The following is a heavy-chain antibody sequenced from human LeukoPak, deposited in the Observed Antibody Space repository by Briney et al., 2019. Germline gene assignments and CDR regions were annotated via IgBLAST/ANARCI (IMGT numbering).Heavy chain of an antibody. D-gene: IGHD4-23*01. CDR3: AKDRTVVTPNWFDP. CDR1: GFIVSHKY. V-gene: IGHV3-66*01. CDR2: IYAGGNS. J-gene: IGHJ5*02. Sequence: GGSLRLSCAASGFIVSHKYMAWVRQAPGKGLEWLSIIYAGGNSVSADSVKGRFIISRDNSRNTVHLQMNSLRDDDTAVYYCAKDRTVVTPNWFDPWGQGTLVTVSS.